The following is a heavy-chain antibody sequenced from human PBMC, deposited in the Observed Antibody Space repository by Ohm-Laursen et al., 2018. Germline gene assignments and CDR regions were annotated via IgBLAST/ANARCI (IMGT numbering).Heavy chain of an antibody. CDR3: ARDLSTDYDFWSGYYRAGYGMDV. D-gene: IGHD3-3*01. V-gene: IGHV3-23*01. CDR2: ITGNSDST. Sequence: GSLRLSCAASGFTFSSYGMHWVRQAPGKGLEWVSAITGNSDSTYYADSVKGRFTTSRDSSKSALFLQMNSLRAEDTAVYYCARDLSTDYDFWSGYYRAGYGMDVWGQGTTVTVSS. J-gene: IGHJ6*02. CDR1: GFTFSSYG.